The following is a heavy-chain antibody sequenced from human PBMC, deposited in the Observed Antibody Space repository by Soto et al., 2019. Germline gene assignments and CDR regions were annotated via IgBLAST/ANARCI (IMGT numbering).Heavy chain of an antibody. V-gene: IGHV4-4*09. Sequence: QVQMQESGPGLVKPSETLSLTCTVSGDSVRNQYWSWIRRPPGRGLEWIGYIYRSGSTKYNPSLKSRLTISVDTSKNHFSLMLASVTAADTAVYYWARTLDYGIMDVWGKGTTVTVSS. CDR2: IYRSGST. J-gene: IGHJ6*03. CDR1: GDSVRNQY. CDR3: ARTLDYGIMDV. D-gene: IGHD3-16*01.